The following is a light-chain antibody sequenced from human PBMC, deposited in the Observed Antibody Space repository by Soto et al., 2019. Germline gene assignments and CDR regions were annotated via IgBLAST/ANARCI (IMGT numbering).Light chain of an antibody. CDR3: QRYGSSPLIT. V-gene: IGKV3-20*01. CDR1: QSVSSSS. J-gene: IGKJ5*01. Sequence: ETVLTQSPGTLSLSPGERATLCWRAIQSVSSSSLAWYQQRPGQAPRLLIYGTSSRATGIPDRFSGSGSGTDFTLTISRLEPEDFAVYFCQRYGSSPLITFGQGTRLEIK. CDR2: GTS.